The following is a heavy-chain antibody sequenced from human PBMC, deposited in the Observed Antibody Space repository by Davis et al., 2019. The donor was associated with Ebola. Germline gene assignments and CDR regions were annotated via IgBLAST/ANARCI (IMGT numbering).Heavy chain of an antibody. V-gene: IGHV3-23*01. J-gene: IGHJ4*02. D-gene: IGHD3-9*01. Sequence: GSLTLSCAASAFTISSYSMNWVRHAPGKWLGWVSAISGRGGSTYYADSVKGRCTISRDHSKNTLYLRMNSLRAEDTAVYYCAKSWLRSRYYDILTGYLFDYWGQGTLVTVSS. CDR1: AFTISSYS. CDR3: AKSWLRSRYYDILTGYLFDY. CDR2: ISGRGGST.